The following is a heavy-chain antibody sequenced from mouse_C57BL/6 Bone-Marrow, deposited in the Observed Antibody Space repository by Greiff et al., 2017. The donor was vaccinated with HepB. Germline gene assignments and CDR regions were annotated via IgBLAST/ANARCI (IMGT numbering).Heavy chain of an antibody. CDR1: GFTFSDYG. Sequence: EVKLVESGGGLVKPGGSLKLSCAASGFTFSDYGMHWVRQAPEKGLEWVAYISSGSSTIYYADTVKGRFTISSDNAKNTLFLQMTSLRSEDTAMYYCARPYYYGSSYGAMDYWGQGTSVTVSS. V-gene: IGHV5-17*01. D-gene: IGHD1-1*01. CDR3: ARPYYYGSSYGAMDY. CDR2: ISSGSSTI. J-gene: IGHJ4*01.